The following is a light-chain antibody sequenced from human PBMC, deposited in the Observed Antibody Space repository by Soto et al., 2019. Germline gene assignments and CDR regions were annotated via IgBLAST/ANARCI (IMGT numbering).Light chain of an antibody. J-gene: IGKJ1*01. CDR1: QNISRS. Sequence: EIVMTQSPVTLSVSPGERATLSCRASQNISRSLAWYQQKPGQGPSLLIYGASSRATGIPDRFSGSGSGTDFTLTISRLEPEDFAVYYCQQYGSSGTCGQGTKVDIK. V-gene: IGKV3-20*01. CDR2: GAS. CDR3: QQYGSSGT.